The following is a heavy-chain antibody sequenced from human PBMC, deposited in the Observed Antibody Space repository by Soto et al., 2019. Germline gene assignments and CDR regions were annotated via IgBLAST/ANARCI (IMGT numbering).Heavy chain of an antibody. D-gene: IGHD1-26*01. V-gene: IGHV3-53*01. CDR2: IYSGGST. CDR1: GFTVSSNY. J-gene: IGHJ6*02. Sequence: GGSLRLSCAASGFTVSSNYMSWVRQAPGKGLEWVSVIYSGGSTYYADSVKGRFTISRDNSKNTLYLQMNSLRAEDTAVYYCARGETAAYYYSGMDVWGQGTTVTVSS. CDR3: ARGETAAYYYSGMDV.